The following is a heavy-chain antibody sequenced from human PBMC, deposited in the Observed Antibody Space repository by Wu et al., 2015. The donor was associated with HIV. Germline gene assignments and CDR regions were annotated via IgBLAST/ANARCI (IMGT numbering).Heavy chain of an antibody. V-gene: IGHV1-69*13. CDR2: IIPLFRTT. D-gene: IGHD3-10*01. Sequence: QVQLVQSGAEVKKPGSSVKVSCTASGGTFSSFAISWVRQAPGQGLEWMGRIIPLFRTTNYAQEFQGRVTITADESTSTAFMELSSLRSEDTAVYYCARGPYSYGSGSYYLDYWGQGTLVDRLL. J-gene: IGHJ4*02. CDR1: GGTFSSFA. CDR3: ARGPYSYGSGSYYLDY.